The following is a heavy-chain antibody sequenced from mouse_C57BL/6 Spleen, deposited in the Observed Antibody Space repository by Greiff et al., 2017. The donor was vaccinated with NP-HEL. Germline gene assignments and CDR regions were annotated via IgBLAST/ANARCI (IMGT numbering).Heavy chain of an antibody. Sequence: QVQLKQSGPELVKPGASVKISCKASGYAFSSSWMNWVKQRPGKGLEWIGRIYPGDGDTNYNGKFKGQATLTADKSSSTAYMQLSSLTSEDSSVYFCARSGTFTTVVATDWYFDVWGTGTTVTVSS. D-gene: IGHD1-1*01. J-gene: IGHJ1*03. CDR3: ARSGTFTTVVATDWYFDV. CDR2: IYPGDGDT. CDR1: GYAFSSSW. V-gene: IGHV1-82*01.